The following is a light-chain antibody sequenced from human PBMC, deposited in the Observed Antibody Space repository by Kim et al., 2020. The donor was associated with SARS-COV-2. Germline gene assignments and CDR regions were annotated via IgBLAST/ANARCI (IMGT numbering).Light chain of an antibody. CDR2: GAS. Sequence: LSPGERATLTCRASQSVSSSYLAWYQQKPGQAPRLLIYGASSRATGIPDRFSGSGSGTDFTLTISRLEPEDFAVYYCQQYGSSPTFGPGTKVDIK. J-gene: IGKJ3*01. CDR1: QSVSSSY. CDR3: QQYGSSPT. V-gene: IGKV3-20*01.